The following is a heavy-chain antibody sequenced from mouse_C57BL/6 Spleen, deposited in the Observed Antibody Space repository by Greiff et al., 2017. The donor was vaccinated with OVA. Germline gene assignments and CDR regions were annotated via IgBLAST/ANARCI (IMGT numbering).Heavy chain of an antibody. V-gene: IGHV5-4*01. Sequence: EVKLVESGGGLVKPGGSLKLSCAASGFTFSSYAMPWVRQTPGKRLEWVATISDGGSYTYYPDNVKGRFTISRDNAKNNLYLQMSHLKSEDTAMYYGAGDWGCYGGSFAFDYWGQGTTLTVSA. J-gene: IGHJ2*01. CDR1: GFTFSSYA. D-gene: IGHD1-1*01. CDR3: AGDWGCYGGSFAFDY. CDR2: ISDGGSYT.